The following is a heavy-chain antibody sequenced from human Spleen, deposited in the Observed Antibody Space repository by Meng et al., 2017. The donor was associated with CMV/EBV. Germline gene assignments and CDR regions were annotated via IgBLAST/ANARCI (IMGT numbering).Heavy chain of an antibody. Sequence: CTVSGDSISTNGNYWGWIRQPPGKRPEWIGSIYYTGSAYYRPSLQSRVRISMDVSKNEFSLKLNSVTAADTAVYFCARKRGPAAPFDYWGQGTLVTVSS. CDR2: IYYTGSA. V-gene: IGHV4-39*07. CDR3: ARKRGPAAPFDY. J-gene: IGHJ4*02. D-gene: IGHD2-2*01. CDR1: GDSISTNGNY.